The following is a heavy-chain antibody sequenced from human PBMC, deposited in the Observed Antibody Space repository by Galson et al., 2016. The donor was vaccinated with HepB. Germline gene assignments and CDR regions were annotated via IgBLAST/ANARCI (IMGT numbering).Heavy chain of an antibody. D-gene: IGHD3-10*01. CDR3: AITNSGSYSPPDY. CDR1: GGTFRNYV. J-gene: IGHJ4*02. V-gene: IGHV1-69*04. Sequence: SVKVCCKASGGTFRNYVINWVRQAPGQGLEWMGRVIPILGMANYAQRFQGRVTITADESTSSAYMELTSLRSEDTAVYFCAITNSGSYSPPDYWGQGTLVAVSS. CDR2: VIPILGMA.